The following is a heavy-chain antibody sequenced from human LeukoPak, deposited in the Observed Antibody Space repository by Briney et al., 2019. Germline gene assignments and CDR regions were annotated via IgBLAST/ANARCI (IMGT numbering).Heavy chain of an antibody. CDR2: IIPIFGTA. D-gene: IGHD3-3*01. J-gene: IGHJ4*02. V-gene: IGHV1-69*01. CDR1: GGTFSSYA. Sequence: SVKVSCKASGGTFSSYAISGVRQAPGQGLEWMGGIIPIFGTANYAQKFQGRVTITADESTSTAYMELSSLRSEDTAVYYCASGRDYDFWSGSLTLFDYWGQGTLVTVSS. CDR3: ASGRDYDFWSGSLTLFDY.